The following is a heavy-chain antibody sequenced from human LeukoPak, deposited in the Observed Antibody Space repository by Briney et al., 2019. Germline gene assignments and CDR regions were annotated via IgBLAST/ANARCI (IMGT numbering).Heavy chain of an antibody. CDR3: ARSDSSVYYYFDY. CDR1: GYTFTSYA. V-gene: IGHV1-3*01. Sequence: ASVKVSCKASGYTFTSYAMHWVRQAPGQRLEWMGWINAGNGNTKYSQKFQGRVTITRDTSASTAYMELSSLRSEDTAVYYCARSDSSVYYYFDYWGQGTLVTVSS. CDR2: INAGNGNT. J-gene: IGHJ4*02. D-gene: IGHD3-22*01.